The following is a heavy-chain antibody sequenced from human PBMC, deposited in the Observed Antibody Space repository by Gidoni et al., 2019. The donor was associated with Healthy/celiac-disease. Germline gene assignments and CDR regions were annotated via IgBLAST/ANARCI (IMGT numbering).Heavy chain of an antibody. J-gene: IGHJ6*03. Sequence: QVQLVESGGGVVQPGRSLRLSCAASGFTVSSYGMHWVRQAPGKGLEWVAVIWYDGSNKYYADSVKGRFTISRDNSKNTLYLQMNSLRAEDTAVYYCARDLWFGGNYYYYYMDVWGKGTTVTVSS. CDR1: GFTVSSYG. V-gene: IGHV3-33*01. CDR2: IWYDGSNK. D-gene: IGHD3-10*01. CDR3: ARDLWFGGNYYYYYMDV.